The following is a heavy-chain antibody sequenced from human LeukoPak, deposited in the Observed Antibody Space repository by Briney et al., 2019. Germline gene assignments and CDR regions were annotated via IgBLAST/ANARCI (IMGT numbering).Heavy chain of an antibody. CDR2: ISGGGGTT. V-gene: IGHV3-23*01. D-gene: IGHD1-1*01. CDR3: ARETTLYYFDY. J-gene: IGHJ4*02. Sequence: PGGSLRLSCAASGFTFGSYAMSWVRQARGKGLEWVSAISGGGGTTFYADSVKGRFTTSRDNSKNTLSLQMNSLRAEDTAVYYCARETTLYYFDYWGQGTLVTVSS. CDR1: GFTFGSYA.